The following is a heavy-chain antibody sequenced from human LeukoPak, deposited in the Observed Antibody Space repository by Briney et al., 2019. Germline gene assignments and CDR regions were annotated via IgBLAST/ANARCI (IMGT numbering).Heavy chain of an antibody. J-gene: IGHJ6*03. D-gene: IGHD4-17*01. CDR1: GYTFTSCD. V-gene: IGHV1-8*03. CDR2: MNPNSGNT. CDR3: ARVTTVTTYYYYYMDV. Sequence: GASVKVSCKASGYTFTSCDINWVRQATGQGLEWMGWMNPNSGNTGYAQKFQGRVTITRNTSISTAYMELSSLRSEDTAVYYCARVTTVTTYYYYYMDVWGKGTTVTVSS.